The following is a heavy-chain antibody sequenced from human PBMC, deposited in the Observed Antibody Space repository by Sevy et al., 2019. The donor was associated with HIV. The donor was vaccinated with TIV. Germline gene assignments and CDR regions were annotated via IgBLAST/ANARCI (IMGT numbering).Heavy chain of an antibody. J-gene: IGHJ4*02. CDR3: ARDPGAYTSFPYYIDY. D-gene: IGHD2-2*01. V-gene: IGHV3-7*01. CDR2: IKQDGSEK. CDR1: GFTFSSYW. Sequence: GGSLRLSCAASGFTFSSYWMSWVRQAPGKGLEWVANIKQDGSEKYYVDSVKGRFTISRDNAKNSLYLQMNSLRAEDTALYYCARDPGAYTSFPYYIDYWGQGTLVTVSS.